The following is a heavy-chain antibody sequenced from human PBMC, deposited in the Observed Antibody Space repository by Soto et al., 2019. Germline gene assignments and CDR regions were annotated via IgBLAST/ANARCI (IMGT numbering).Heavy chain of an antibody. Sequence: QVQLVESGGGVVQPGRSLRLSCAASGFTFSSYAMHWVRQAPGKGQEWVAVISYDGSNKYYADSVKGRFTVSRDNSKNTLYLQMNSLRAQDTAVYYCASSRVVPYYYYGLDVSGQGTTVTVSS. CDR3: ASSRVVPYYYYGLDV. CDR1: GFTFSSYA. CDR2: ISYDGSNK. J-gene: IGHJ6*02. V-gene: IGHV3-30-3*01. D-gene: IGHD3-3*01.